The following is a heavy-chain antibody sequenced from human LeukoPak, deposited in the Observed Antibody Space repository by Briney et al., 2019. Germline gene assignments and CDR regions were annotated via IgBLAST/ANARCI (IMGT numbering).Heavy chain of an antibody. Sequence: SETLSLTCTVSGGSISSSSYYWGWIRQPPGKGLEWIGSIYYSGSTYYNPSLKSRVTISVDTSKNQFSLKLSSVTAADTAVYYCARSDDFWSGYQQSIYYYGMDVWGQGTTVTVSS. D-gene: IGHD3-3*01. CDR3: ARSDDFWSGYQQSIYYYGMDV. CDR2: IYYSGST. CDR1: GGSISSSSYY. V-gene: IGHV4-39*01. J-gene: IGHJ6*02.